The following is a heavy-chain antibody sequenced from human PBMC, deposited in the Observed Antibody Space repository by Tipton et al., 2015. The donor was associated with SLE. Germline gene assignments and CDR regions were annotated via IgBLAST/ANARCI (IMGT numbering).Heavy chain of an antibody. Sequence: TLSLTCTVSGGSISSYYWSWIRQPPGKGLEWIGYIYYSGSTNYNPSLKSRVTISVDPSKNQFSLKLSSVTAADTAVYYCARIATVTTHGMDVWGQGTTVTVSS. V-gene: IGHV4-59*08. D-gene: IGHD4-11*01. CDR1: GGSISSYY. CDR2: IYYSGST. J-gene: IGHJ6*02. CDR3: ARIATVTTHGMDV.